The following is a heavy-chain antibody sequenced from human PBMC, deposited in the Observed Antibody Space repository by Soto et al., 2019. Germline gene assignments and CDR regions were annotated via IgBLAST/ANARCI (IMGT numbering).Heavy chain of an antibody. Sequence: SGPTLVNPTQTLTRTCTFSGFSLSTSGVGVGWVRQPPGKALEWLALIYWDDDKRYSPSLKSRLTITKDTSKNHVVLTMTNMDPVDTATYFCVRWERGTAVESTVHYFDYWGQGALVTVSS. V-gene: IGHV2-5*02. D-gene: IGHD4-17*01. CDR3: VRWERGTAVESTVHYFDY. CDR1: GFSLSTSGVG. J-gene: IGHJ4*02. CDR2: IYWDDDK.